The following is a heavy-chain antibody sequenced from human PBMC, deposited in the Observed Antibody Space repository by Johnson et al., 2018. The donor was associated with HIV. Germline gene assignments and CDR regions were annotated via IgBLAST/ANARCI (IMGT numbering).Heavy chain of an antibody. Sequence: VQLVESGGGLVQPGRSLRLSCAASEFTFSSYAMHWVRQAPGKGLEYVSAISSNGGSTYYANSVKGRFTISRDNSKNTLYLQMGSLRAEDMAVYYCARDKCSGGSCYSHDAFDIWGQGTMVTVSS. CDR2: ISSNGGST. CDR3: ARDKCSGGSCYSHDAFDI. V-gene: IGHV3-64*01. CDR1: EFTFSSYA. J-gene: IGHJ3*02. D-gene: IGHD2-15*01.